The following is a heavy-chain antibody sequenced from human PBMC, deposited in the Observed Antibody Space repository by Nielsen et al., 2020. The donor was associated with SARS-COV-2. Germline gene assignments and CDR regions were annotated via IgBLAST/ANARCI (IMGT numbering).Heavy chain of an antibody. CDR3: ARGGYCSSSSCYNAFDV. CDR2: MYSAGTT. J-gene: IGHJ3*01. D-gene: IGHD2-2*03. V-gene: IGHV3-53*04. CDR1: GFIFNDYY. Sequence: GESLKISCAASGFIFNDYYMNWIRQAPGKGLEWVSVMYSAGTTYYADSVKGRFTISRHSSENSLYLQMNSLRADDTALYYCARGGYCSSSSCYNAFDVWGEGTMVLVSS.